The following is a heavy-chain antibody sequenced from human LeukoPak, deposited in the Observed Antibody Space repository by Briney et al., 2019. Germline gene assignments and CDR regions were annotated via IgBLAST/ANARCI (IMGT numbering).Heavy chain of an antibody. D-gene: IGHD6-6*01. CDR1: GYTFTSYD. CDR3: ARGRLEYSSSEYFQH. V-gene: IGHV1-8*01. Sequence: GASVKVSCKASGYTFTSYDINWVRQATGQGLERMGWMNPNSGNTGYAQKFQGRVTMTRNTSISTAYMELSSLRSEDTAVYYCARGRLEYSSSEYFQHWGQGTLVTVSS. CDR2: MNPNSGNT. J-gene: IGHJ1*01.